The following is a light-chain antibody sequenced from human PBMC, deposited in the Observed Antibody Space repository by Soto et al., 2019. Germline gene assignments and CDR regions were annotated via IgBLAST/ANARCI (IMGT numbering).Light chain of an antibody. CDR3: KQYNKWPRT. Sequence: EIVMTQSPATLSVSPGERATLSCRASQSVSSNLAWFQQKPGQAPRLLIYGASTRATGIPARFSGSGSGTEFTLTISSLQSEDFAIYYCKQYNKWPRTFSQGTKVEIK. J-gene: IGKJ1*01. CDR2: GAS. V-gene: IGKV3-15*01. CDR1: QSVSSN.